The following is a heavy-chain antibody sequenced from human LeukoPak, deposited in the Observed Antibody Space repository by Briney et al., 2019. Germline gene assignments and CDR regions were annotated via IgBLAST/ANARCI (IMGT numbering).Heavy chain of an antibody. J-gene: IGHJ4*02. D-gene: IGHD1-7*01. Sequence: GGSLRLSCAASGFTFTNYAMNWVRQAPGKGLEWVSSLSGSGGSTYYADPVKGRFTISRDNSKNTLYLQMNSLRAEDTAVYYCAKDLGYNWNSGDFDYWGQGTLVTVSS. CDR2: LSGSGGST. CDR3: AKDLGYNWNSGDFDY. CDR1: GFTFTNYA. V-gene: IGHV3-23*01.